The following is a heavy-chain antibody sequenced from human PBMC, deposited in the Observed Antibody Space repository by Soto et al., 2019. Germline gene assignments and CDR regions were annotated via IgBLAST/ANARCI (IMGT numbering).Heavy chain of an antibody. Sequence: VGSLRLSCAASVFTFSNAWMSCVRHSPGKWLEWVGRIRSNADGGTTNYAAPAKDRFTMSRDDSKNTLYLQMNSLTTEDTAVYYCTTDVAGYCSSTTCNTKRNWFEPLGQGTLVIVS. CDR2: IRSNADGGTT. CDR3: TTDVAGYCSSTTCNTKRNWFEP. J-gene: IGHJ5*02. CDR1: VFTFSNAW. V-gene: IGHV3-15*01. D-gene: IGHD2-2*01.